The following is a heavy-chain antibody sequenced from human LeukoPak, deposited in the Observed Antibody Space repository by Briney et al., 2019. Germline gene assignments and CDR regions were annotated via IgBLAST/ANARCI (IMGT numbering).Heavy chain of an antibody. CDR1: GFTFSSYS. CDR3: AKAVLDVGYKTPPPDY. D-gene: IGHD5-24*01. CDR2: ISSSSSYI. J-gene: IGHJ4*02. V-gene: IGHV3-21*01. Sequence: PGGSLRLSCAASGFTFSSYSMNWVRQAPGKGLEWVSSISSSSSYIYYADSVKGRFTISRDNAKNSLYLQMNSLRAEDTAVYYCAKAVLDVGYKTPPPDYWGQGTLVTVSS.